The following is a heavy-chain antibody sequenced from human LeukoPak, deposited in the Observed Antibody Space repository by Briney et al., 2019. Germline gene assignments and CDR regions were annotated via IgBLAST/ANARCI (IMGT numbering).Heavy chain of an antibody. CDR3: ARDRPHSSGCFDY. V-gene: IGHV3-21*01. D-gene: IGHD6-19*01. CDR1: GFTFSSHS. CDR2: ISSSSSYI. J-gene: IGHJ4*02. Sequence: GGSLRLSCAASGFTFSSHSMNWVRQAPGKGLEWVSSISSSSSYIYYADSVKGRFTISRDNAKNSLYLQMNSLRAEDTAVYYCARDRPHSSGCFDYWGQGTLVTVSS.